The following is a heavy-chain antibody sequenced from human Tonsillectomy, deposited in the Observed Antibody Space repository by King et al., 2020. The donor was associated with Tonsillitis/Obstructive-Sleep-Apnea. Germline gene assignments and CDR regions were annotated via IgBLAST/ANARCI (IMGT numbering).Heavy chain of an antibody. CDR1: GFTFSDYA. CDR3: ARDKSPYSSRGFDY. CDR2: ISYDGNYK. Sequence: VQLMESGGGVVQPGRSLRLSCAASGFTFSDYAMHWVRQAPGKGLEWVAVISYDGNYKYYADSVKGRFTISRDNSKNTLYVQMNSLRAEDTAVYYCARDKSPYSSRGFDYWGQGTLVTVSS. J-gene: IGHJ4*02. V-gene: IGHV3-30*01. D-gene: IGHD6-13*01.